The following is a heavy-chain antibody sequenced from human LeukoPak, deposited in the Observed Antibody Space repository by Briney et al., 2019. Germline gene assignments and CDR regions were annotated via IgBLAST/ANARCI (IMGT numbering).Heavy chain of an antibody. CDR2: IIPILGIA. J-gene: IGHJ4*02. V-gene: IGHV1-69*04. CDR1: GGTFSSYA. Sequence: ASVKVSCKASGGTFSSYAISWVRQAPGQGLEWMGRIIPILGIANYAQKFQGRVTITADKSTSTAYMELGSLRSEDTAVYYCARVSLRQQHEEGFDCWGQGALVTVSS. D-gene: IGHD6-13*01. CDR3: ARVSLRQQHEEGFDC.